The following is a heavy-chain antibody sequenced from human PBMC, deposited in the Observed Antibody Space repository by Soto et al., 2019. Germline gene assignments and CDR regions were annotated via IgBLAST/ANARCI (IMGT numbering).Heavy chain of an antibody. J-gene: IGHJ5*02. D-gene: IGHD1-1*01. CDR3: ARDSGTFGNNWFDP. CDR2: ISAYNGNT. CDR1: GYTFTSYC. Sequence: ASVKVSCKASGYTFTSYCISWVRQAPGQGLEWMGWISAYNGNTNYAQKLQGRVTMTTDTSTSTAYMELRSLRSDDTAVYYCARDSGTFGNNWFDPWGQGTLVTVSS. V-gene: IGHV1-18*01.